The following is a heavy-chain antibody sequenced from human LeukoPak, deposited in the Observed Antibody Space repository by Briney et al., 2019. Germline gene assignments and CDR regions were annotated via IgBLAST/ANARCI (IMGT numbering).Heavy chain of an antibody. J-gene: IGHJ4*02. CDR3: AHGSMYQLDY. V-gene: IGHV3-23*01. CDR1: GFTFNNYW. D-gene: IGHD2-2*01. Sequence: GGSLRLSCEASGFTFNNYWMSWVRQAPGKGLEWVSGIIGGAGGTYYADSVKGRFTISRDNAKNTLYLQMNSLRAEDTAVYYCAHGSMYQLDYWGQGTLVTVSS. CDR2: IIGGAGGT.